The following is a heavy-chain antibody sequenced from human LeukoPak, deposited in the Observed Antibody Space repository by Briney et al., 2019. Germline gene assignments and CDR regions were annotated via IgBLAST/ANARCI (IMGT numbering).Heavy chain of an antibody. J-gene: IGHJ6*03. V-gene: IGHV4-34*01. CDR1: GGSFSGYY. CDR2: INHSGST. D-gene: IGHD3-22*01. Sequence: SETLSLTCAVYGGSFSGYYWSWIRQPPGKGLEWIGEINHSGSTNYTPSLKSRVTISVDTSKNQFSLKLSSVTAADTAVYYCARDYYDSSGFYYYYMDVWGKGTTVTISS. CDR3: ARDYYDSSGFYYYYMDV.